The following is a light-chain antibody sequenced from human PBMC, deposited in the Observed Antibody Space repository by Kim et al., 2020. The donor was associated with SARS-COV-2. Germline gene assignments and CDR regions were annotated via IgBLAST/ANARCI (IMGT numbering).Light chain of an antibody. CDR1: QGISRW. J-gene: IGKJ4*01. CDR2: TSS. CDR3: LQASSFPLT. Sequence: ASVGDGVTSTCRASQGISRWLAWYQQKTGKAPNLLVYTSSRLQSGVPSRFSGSGSGTEFTLTISSLQPEDFATYYCLQASSFPLTFGGGTKVDIK. V-gene: IGKV1-12*01.